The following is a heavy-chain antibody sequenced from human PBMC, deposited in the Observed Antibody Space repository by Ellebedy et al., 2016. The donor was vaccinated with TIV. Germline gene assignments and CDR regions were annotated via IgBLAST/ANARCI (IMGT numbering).Heavy chain of an antibody. J-gene: IGHJ4*02. CDR1: GDSVSSAGFQ. CDR2: MYSSGST. D-gene: IGHD3-22*01. V-gene: IGHV4-61*02. CDR3: VRGPYDGTGYYYPY. Sequence: SETLSLXXSVSGDSVSSAGFQWSWIRQPAGKGLEWIGRMYSSGSTKYNPSLESRVTMSVDTSKNQFFLKLSSVTAADTAVYYCVRGPYDGTGYYYPYWGQGTLVTVSS.